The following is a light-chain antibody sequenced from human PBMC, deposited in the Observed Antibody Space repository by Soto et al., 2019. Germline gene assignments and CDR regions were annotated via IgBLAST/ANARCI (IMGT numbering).Light chain of an antibody. J-gene: IGKJ2*01. CDR3: HQRNTWPHT. Sequence: EIVLTQSPATLSSFPGERATLSCRASQSVSTYLGWYQEKPGQPPRLLISAASKRATGIPARFSGSGSGTVSTLTISRQQAEDVAFYCCHQRNTWPHTFGQGTKLEI. CDR2: AAS. CDR1: QSVSTY. V-gene: IGKV3-11*01.